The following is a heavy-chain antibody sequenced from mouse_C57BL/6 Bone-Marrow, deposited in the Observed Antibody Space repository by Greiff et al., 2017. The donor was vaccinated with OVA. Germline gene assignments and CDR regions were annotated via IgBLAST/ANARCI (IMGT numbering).Heavy chain of an antibody. CDR2: ITHSGET. CDR1: GFPITSGYY. V-gene: IGHV12-3*01. D-gene: IGHD4-1*01. CDR3: AGDSGTGTYFDV. Sequence: VKLMESGPGLVKPSQSLFLTCSITGFPITSGYYWIWIRQSPGKPLEWMGYITHSGETFYNPSLQSPISITRETSKNQFFLQLNSVTTEDTAMYYCAGDSGTGTYFDVWGTGTTVTVSS. J-gene: IGHJ1*03.